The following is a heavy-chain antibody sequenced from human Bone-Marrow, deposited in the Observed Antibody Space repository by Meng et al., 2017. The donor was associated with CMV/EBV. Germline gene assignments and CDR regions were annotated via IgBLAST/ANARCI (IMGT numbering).Heavy chain of an antibody. CDR1: GYTFTGYY. CDR3: ARDPFWSGYYSIDY. CDR2: INPNSGGT. Sequence: ASVKVSCKASGYTFTGYYMHWVRQAPGQGLEWMGWINPNSGGTNYAQKFQGRVTMTRDTSISTAYMELSRLRSDDTAVYYCARDPFWSGYYSIDYWGQGTLVTVS. D-gene: IGHD3-3*01. V-gene: IGHV1-2*02. J-gene: IGHJ4*02.